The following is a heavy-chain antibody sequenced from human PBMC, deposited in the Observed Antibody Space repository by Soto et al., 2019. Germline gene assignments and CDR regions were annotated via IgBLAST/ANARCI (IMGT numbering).Heavy chain of an antibody. Sequence: SVKRSCKAAGGTFSSYAISWVRQARGQGLEWMGGIIPIFGTASYAQKFQGRVTITADESTSTAYMELRSLRSEATAVYYCARDSTGDYVSSWGQGTLATVSS. CDR3: ARDSTGDYVSS. V-gene: IGHV1-69*13. CDR2: IIPIFGTA. D-gene: IGHD4-17*01. CDR1: GGTFSSYA. J-gene: IGHJ4*02.